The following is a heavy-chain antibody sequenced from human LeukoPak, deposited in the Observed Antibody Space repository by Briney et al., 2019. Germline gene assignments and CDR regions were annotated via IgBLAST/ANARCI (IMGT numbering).Heavy chain of an antibody. CDR2: ISSSSTTM. CDR3: AGGESEYSSSGDFAY. CDR1: GFTFSTHS. V-gene: IGHV3-48*01. D-gene: IGHD6-6*01. Sequence: GGSMRLSCAASGFTFSTHSMNWVRQAPGRGLEWVSYISSSSTTMYYADSVRGRFTISRDNARDSLYLQLNSLRAEDTAVYYCAGGESEYSSSGDFAYWGQGTLVTVSS. J-gene: IGHJ4*02.